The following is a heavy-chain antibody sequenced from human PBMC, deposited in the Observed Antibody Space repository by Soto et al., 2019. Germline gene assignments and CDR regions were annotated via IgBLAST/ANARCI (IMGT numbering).Heavy chain of an antibody. CDR2: IYHSGST. Sequence: QVQLQESGPGLVRPSGTLSLTCAVSGGSISSSNWWSWVRQPPGKGLEWIGEIYHSGSTNYNPSLKSRVTISVDKSKNQFSLKLSSVTAADTAVYYCARDANVDTAMVHNWFDPWGQGTLVTVSS. D-gene: IGHD5-18*01. CDR1: GGSISSSNW. CDR3: ARDANVDTAMVHNWFDP. J-gene: IGHJ5*02. V-gene: IGHV4-4*02.